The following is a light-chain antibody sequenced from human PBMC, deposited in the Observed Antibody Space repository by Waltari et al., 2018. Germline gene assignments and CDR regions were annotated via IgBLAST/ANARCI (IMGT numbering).Light chain of an antibody. J-gene: IGLJ2*01. CDR2: EDN. V-gene: IGLV6-57*03. Sequence: NSLLTQPHSLSESPGKTVTISCTRTSDSIASNYVQWYQQRPGSAPTTVIFEDNQRPSGVPDRFSASIDTSSNSASLTISGLKTEDEALYYCQSYDSDEGVVFGGGTKLTVL. CDR3: QSYDSDEGVV. CDR1: SDSIASNY.